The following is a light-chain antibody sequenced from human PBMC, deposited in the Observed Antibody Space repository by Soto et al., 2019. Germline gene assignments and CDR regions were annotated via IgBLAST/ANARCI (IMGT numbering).Light chain of an antibody. CDR2: DAS. J-gene: IGKJ4*01. CDR3: KQFNSYLGLT. CDR1: QGISSA. Sequence: AIQLTQSPSSLSASVGDRVTITCRASQGISSALALYQQKPGKAPKLLIYDASSLESGDPSRFSGSGSGTDFTITISSLQPEDFATYYCKQFNSYLGLTFGGGTKVEIK. V-gene: IGKV1-13*02.